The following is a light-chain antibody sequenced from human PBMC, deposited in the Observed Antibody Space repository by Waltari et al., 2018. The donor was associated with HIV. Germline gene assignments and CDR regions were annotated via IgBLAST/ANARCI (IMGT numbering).Light chain of an antibody. V-gene: IGKV1-8*01. CDR1: QGITTS. CDR2: TTS. Sequence: ALRMTQSPSSFSASVGDRVTITCRASQGITTSLAWHQQQPGGAPRLLIHTTSTLESGVPSRFSGSGSGTEFTLTISCLQSEDVATYYCHQYHDFPFTFGPGTKVDIK. J-gene: IGKJ3*01. CDR3: HQYHDFPFT.